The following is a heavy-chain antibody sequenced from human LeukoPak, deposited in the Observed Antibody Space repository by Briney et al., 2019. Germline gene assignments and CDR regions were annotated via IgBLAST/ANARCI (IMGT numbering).Heavy chain of an antibody. Sequence: GASVKVSCKASGGTFSSYAISWVRQAPGQGLEWMGWINPNSGGTNYAQKFQGRVTMTRDTSISTAYTELSRLKSDDTAVYYCARASSWYSYGMDVWGQGTTVTVSS. V-gene: IGHV1-2*02. CDR3: ARASSWYSYGMDV. CDR1: GGTFSSYA. J-gene: IGHJ6*02. D-gene: IGHD6-13*01. CDR2: INPNSGGT.